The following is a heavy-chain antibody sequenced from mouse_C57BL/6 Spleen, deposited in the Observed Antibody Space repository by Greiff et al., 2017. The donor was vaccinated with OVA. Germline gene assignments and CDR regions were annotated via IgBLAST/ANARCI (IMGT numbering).Heavy chain of an antibody. CDR3: ARRDGYYAMDY. D-gene: IGHD2-3*01. J-gene: IGHJ4*01. CDR1: GYTFTSYW. V-gene: IGHV1-55*01. CDR2: IYPGSGST. Sequence: QVQLQQPGAELVKPGASVKMSCKASGYTFTSYWITWVKQRPGQGLEWIGEIYPGSGSTNYNEKFKSKATLTVDTSSSTAYMQLSSLTSEDSAVYYCARRDGYYAMDYWGQGTSVTVSS.